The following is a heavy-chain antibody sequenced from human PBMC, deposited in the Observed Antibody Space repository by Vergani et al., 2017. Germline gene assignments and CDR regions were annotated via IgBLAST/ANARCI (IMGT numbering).Heavy chain of an antibody. CDR1: GFSFSSYG. V-gene: IGHV3-33*01. J-gene: IGHJ4*02. CDR3: ARPRWGRILDIAVLGGGFNS. D-gene: IGHD6-19*01. CDR2: IWYDGSKT. Sequence: QVQLVESGGGVVQPGGSLRLSCAASGFSFSSYGMHWVRQAPGKGLEWVAAIWYDGSKTYYADSVKGRFTISRDNSKDTLFLQMNSLRAEDTAVYYCARPRWGRILDIAVLGGGFNSWGQGTLVTVSS.